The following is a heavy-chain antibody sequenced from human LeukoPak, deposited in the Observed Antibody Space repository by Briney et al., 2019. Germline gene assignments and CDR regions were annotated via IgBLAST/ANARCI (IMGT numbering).Heavy chain of an antibody. Sequence: GGSLRLSCAASGFTFTSYAMSWVRQAPGKGLEWVSAISDIGDSTYYADSVKGRFTISRDNSKNTLYLQMNSLRAEDTAVYYCAKGGQWLGHLFDYWGRGTLVTVSS. J-gene: IGHJ4*02. D-gene: IGHD6-19*01. V-gene: IGHV3-23*01. CDR2: ISDIGDST. CDR1: GFTFTSYA. CDR3: AKGGQWLGHLFDY.